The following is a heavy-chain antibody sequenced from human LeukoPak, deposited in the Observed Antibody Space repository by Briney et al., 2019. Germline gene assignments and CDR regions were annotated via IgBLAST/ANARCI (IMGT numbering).Heavy chain of an antibody. J-gene: IGHJ4*02. CDR3: ARETTVTRSFDY. Sequence: SVKVSCKASGGTFSSYAISWVPQAPGQGLKWMGGIIPIFGTANYAQKFQGRVAITTDESTSTAYMELSSLRSEDTAVYYCARETTVTRSFDYWGQGTLVTVSS. CDR2: IIPIFGTA. D-gene: IGHD4-17*01. V-gene: IGHV1-69*05. CDR1: GGTFSSYA.